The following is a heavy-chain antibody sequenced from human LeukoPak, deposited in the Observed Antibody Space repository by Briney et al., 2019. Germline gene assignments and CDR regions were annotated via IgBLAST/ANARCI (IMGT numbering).Heavy chain of an antibody. D-gene: IGHD3-22*01. V-gene: IGHV3-30*02. Sequence: GGSLRLSCAASGFTFSGFGMHWVRQAPGKGLEWVTFIPFHGSNKYYADSVKGRFTISRDNSKNTLYLQMNSLRAEDTAVYYCAKDGGGYYPSYYYYMDVWGKGTTVTISS. J-gene: IGHJ6*03. CDR3: AKDGGGYYPSYYYYMDV. CDR2: IPFHGSNK. CDR1: GFTFSGFG.